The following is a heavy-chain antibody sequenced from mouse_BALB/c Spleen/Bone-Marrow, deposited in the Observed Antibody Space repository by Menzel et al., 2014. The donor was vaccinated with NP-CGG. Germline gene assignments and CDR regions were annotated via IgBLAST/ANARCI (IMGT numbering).Heavy chain of an antibody. V-gene: IGHV1S41*01. CDR2: IAPGSGNT. J-gene: IGHJ4*01. Sequence: DLVEPGASVKLSCKASGYTFTSYWINWIKQRPEQGLEWIGRIAPGSGNTYYNEMFKGKATLTVDTSSSTAYIQLSSLSSEDSPVYFCARSPMITESYAMDYWGQGTSVTVSS. CDR1: GYTFTSYW. CDR3: ARSPMITESYAMDY. D-gene: IGHD2-4*01.